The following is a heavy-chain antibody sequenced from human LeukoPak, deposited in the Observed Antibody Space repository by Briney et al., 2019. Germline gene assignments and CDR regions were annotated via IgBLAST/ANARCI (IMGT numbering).Heavy chain of an antibody. Sequence: GGSLRLSCAASGFTFSSYAMNWVRQAPGKGPEWVSTISASGGSTYYADSVKGRFTISRDNSKNALYLQMNSLRAEGTDVYYCAKGDNGNFDYWGQGTLVTVSS. D-gene: IGHD1-14*01. V-gene: IGHV3-23*01. CDR2: ISASGGST. J-gene: IGHJ4*02. CDR3: AKGDNGNFDY. CDR1: GFTFSSYA.